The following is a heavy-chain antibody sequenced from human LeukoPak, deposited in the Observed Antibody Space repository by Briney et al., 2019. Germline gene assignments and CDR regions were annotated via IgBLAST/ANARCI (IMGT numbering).Heavy chain of an antibody. CDR1: GYTFTDYY. Sequence: ASVKVSCKVYGYTFTDYYLHWVRQAPGQGLEWMGWINPKSGGTNYAQKFQDRVTMTRDTSISTAYMELSRLRSDDTAVYYCARDYYDSSGSDAFDIWGQGTMVTVSS. CDR2: INPKSGGT. D-gene: IGHD3-22*01. V-gene: IGHV1-2*02. J-gene: IGHJ3*02. CDR3: ARDYYDSSGSDAFDI.